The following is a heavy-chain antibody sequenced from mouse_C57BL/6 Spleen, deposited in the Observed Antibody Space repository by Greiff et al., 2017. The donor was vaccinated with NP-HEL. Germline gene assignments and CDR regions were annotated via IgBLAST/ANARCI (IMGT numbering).Heavy chain of an antibody. CDR3: ARRNSNYDWYFDV. J-gene: IGHJ1*03. D-gene: IGHD2-5*01. Sequence: VHLVESGPELVKPGASVKLSCKASGYTFTSYDINWVKQRPGQGLEWIGWIYPRDGSTKYNEKFKGKATLTVDTSSSTAYMELHSLTSEDSAVYFCARRNSNYDWYFDVWGTGTTVTVSS. CDR1: GYTFTSYD. CDR2: IYPRDGST. V-gene: IGHV1-85*01.